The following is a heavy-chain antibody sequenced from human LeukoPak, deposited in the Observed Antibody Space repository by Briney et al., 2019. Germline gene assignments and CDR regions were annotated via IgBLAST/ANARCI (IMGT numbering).Heavy chain of an antibody. J-gene: IGHJ4*02. D-gene: IGHD5-18*01. Sequence: GGSLRLSCAASGFTFSSYGMHWVRQAPGKGLEWVAVISYDGSNKYYADSVKGRFTISRDNSKNTLYLQMNSLRAEDTAVYYCANGQLYSYGYYFDYWGQGTLVTVSS. CDR3: ANGQLYSYGYYFDY. CDR1: GFTFSSYG. V-gene: IGHV3-30*18. CDR2: ISYDGSNK.